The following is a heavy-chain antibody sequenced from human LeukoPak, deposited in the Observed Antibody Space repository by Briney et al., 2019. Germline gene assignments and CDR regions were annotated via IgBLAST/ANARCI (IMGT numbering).Heavy chain of an antibody. CDR1: GYSISNGYC. D-gene: IGHD2-21*02. Sequence: PSETRSLTCAVSGYSISNGYCWGWIRQPPGKGLEWIGLMHYSGSTYYNPSLKSRVTISRDTSENQFSLNLNSVTAADTAVYYCAREGVTTDYWGQGTLVTVSS. J-gene: IGHJ4*02. CDR2: MHYSGST. CDR3: AREGVTTDY. V-gene: IGHV4-38-2*02.